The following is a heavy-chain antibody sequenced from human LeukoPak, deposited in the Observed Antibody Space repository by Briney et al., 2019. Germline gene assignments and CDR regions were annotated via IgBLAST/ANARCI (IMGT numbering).Heavy chain of an antibody. J-gene: IGHJ4*02. D-gene: IGHD3-10*01. CDR1: GFIFSTYA. CDR2: IWYDGSNK. V-gene: IGHV3-33*08. Sequence: GGSLRLSCAASGFIFSTYAMNWVRQAPGKGLEWVAVIWYDGSNKYYADSVKGRFTTSRDNSKNTLYLQMNSLRAEDTAVYYCARDRDLTFDYWGQGTLVTVSS. CDR3: ARDRDLTFDY.